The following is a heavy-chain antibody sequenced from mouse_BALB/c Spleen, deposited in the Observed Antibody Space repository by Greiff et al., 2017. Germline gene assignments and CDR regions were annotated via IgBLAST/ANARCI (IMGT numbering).Heavy chain of an antibody. D-gene: IGHD2-10*01. CDR1: GYSITSDYA. V-gene: IGHV3-2*02. CDR3: ATSYYGNYLPYAMDY. J-gene: IGHJ4*01. CDR2: ISYSGST. Sequence: EVQLQQSGPGLVKPSQSLSLTCTVTGYSITSDYAWNWIRQFPGNKLEWMGYISYSGSTSYNPSLKSRISITRDTSKNQFFLQLNSVTTEDTATYYCATSYYGNYLPYAMDYWGQGTSVTVSS.